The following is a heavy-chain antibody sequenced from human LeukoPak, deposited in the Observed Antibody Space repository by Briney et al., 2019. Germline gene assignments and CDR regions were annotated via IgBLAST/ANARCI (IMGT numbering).Heavy chain of an antibody. Sequence: SQTLSLTCTVSGGSISSGGHYWSWIRQHPVKGLEWIGYIYYSGSTNYNPSLKSRVTISVDTSKNQFSLKLSSVTAADTAVYYCARDSGMVRGVIRDPYYYYGMDVWGQGTTVTVS. V-gene: IGHV4-61*08. J-gene: IGHJ6*02. D-gene: IGHD3-10*01. CDR3: ARDSGMVRGVIRDPYYYYGMDV. CDR1: GGSISSGGHY. CDR2: IYYSGST.